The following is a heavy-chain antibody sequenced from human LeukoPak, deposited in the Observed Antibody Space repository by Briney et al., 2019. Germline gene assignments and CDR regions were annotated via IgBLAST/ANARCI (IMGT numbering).Heavy chain of an antibody. CDR1: GFTFSTGD. CDR3: AREGSSYAPSQPFYFDS. CDR2: ISSSGYSI. D-gene: IGHD3-10*01. Sequence: GGSLRLPCAASGFTFSTGDMNWIRQAPGKGLEWVSYISSSGYSIYYADSVKGRFTISRDNANKSLYLQMNSLRAEDTAVYYCAREGSSYAPSQPFYFDSWGQGTLVTVSS. V-gene: IGHV3-48*03. J-gene: IGHJ4*02.